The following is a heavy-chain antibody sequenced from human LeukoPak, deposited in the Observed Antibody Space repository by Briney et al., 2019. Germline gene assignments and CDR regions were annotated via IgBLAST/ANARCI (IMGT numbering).Heavy chain of an antibody. D-gene: IGHD3-10*01. CDR3: AGEPGYMDV. V-gene: IGHV4-39*07. J-gene: IGHJ6*03. Sequence: SETLSLTSTVSGGSISSSSYYWGWIRQPPGKGLEWIGSIYYSGSTYYNPSLKSRVTISVDTSKNQFSLKLSSVTAADTAVYYRAGEPGYMDVWGKGTTVTVSS. CDR1: GGSISSSSYY. CDR2: IYYSGST.